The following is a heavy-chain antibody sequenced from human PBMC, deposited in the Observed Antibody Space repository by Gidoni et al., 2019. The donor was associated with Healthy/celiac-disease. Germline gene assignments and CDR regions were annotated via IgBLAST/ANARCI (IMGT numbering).Heavy chain of an antibody. J-gene: IGHJ4*02. CDR1: GFTFGVSA. Sequence: EVPLVESGGGLVQPGRSLRLPCTATGFTFGVSAMSCFRQAPGTGLEWVGVIRRKAYGVTKEYTASVKGRFTISRDDSKSIADLQMNGLKTEDTAVYYCTSDRIAVAASRGLCYWGQGTLVTVSS. D-gene: IGHD6-19*01. V-gene: IGHV3-49*01. CDR3: TSDRIAVAASRGLCY. CDR2: IRRKAYGVTK.